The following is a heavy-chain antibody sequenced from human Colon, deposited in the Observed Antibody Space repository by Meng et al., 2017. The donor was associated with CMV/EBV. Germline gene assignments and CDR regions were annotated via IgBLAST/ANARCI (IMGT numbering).Heavy chain of an antibody. CDR3: ARGHGGNSNFDY. V-gene: IGHV4-61*02. J-gene: IGHJ4*02. CDR1: GASVSGGNDY. Sequence: CTVSGASVSGGNDYWTWIRQPAGKGLEWIGRISTSGDTKYSPSLQSRVIISIDNSENQFSLRLSSVTAADTAVYYCARGHGGNSNFDYWGQGTLVTVSS. CDR2: ISTSGDT. D-gene: IGHD4-23*01.